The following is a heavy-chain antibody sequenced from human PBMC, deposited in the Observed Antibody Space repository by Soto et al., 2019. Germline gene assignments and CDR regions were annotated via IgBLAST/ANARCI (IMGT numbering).Heavy chain of an antibody. D-gene: IGHD6-13*01. CDR1: GGSFSGYY. Sequence: SETLSLTCAVYGGSFSGYYWSWIRQPPGKGLEWIGEINHSGSTNYNPSLKSLVTISVDTSKNQFSLKLSSVTAADTAVYYCARESGLRGQQLVRKWFDPWGQGTLVTVSS. CDR2: INHSGST. CDR3: ARESGLRGQQLVRKWFDP. V-gene: IGHV4-34*01. J-gene: IGHJ5*02.